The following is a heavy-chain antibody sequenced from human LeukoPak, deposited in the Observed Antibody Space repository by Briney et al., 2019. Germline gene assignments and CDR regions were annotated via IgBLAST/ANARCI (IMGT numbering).Heavy chain of an antibody. CDR3: ARGTLKAAATDFDY. D-gene: IGHD6-13*01. CDR2: INWNGGST. J-gene: IGHJ4*02. Sequence: QPGGGPWTSCGVSWVTLRGAGMTRGPQAPREGVGGGSGINWNGGSTGYADSVKGRFTISRDNAKNSLYLQMNSLRAEDTALYYCARGTLKAAATDFDYWGQGTLVTVSS. CDR1: WVTLRGAG. V-gene: IGHV3-20*04.